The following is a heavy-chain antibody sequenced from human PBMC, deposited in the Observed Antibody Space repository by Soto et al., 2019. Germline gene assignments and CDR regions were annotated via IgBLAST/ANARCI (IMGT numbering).Heavy chain of an antibody. D-gene: IGHD3-22*01. J-gene: IGHJ1*01. CDR2: IYYSGST. V-gene: IGHV4-31*03. Sequence: QVQLQESGPGLVKPSQTLSLTCTVSGGSIRSGAYYWSWIRQHPGKGLEWIGYIYYSGSTYYNPSLKSRVTISVDTSKNQFSLKLSSVTAADTAVYYCAIYDSSGSRGFQHWGQGTLVTVSS. CDR1: GGSIRSGAYY. CDR3: AIYDSSGSRGFQH.